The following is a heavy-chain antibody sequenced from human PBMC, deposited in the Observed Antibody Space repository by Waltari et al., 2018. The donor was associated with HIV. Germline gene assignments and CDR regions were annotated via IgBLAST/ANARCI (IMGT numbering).Heavy chain of an antibody. Sequence: QVHLVQSGAEVKMPGASVRVSCKTSGYIFTNYGVSWVRQAPGQGLEWLGWISGYNGTTNNGQRLQGRVTRTTDTSKSTAYMELRSLRSDDTAVYYCARGLGGSYYYGVDVWGQGTTVTVS. V-gene: IGHV1-18*01. CDR1: GYIFTNYG. CDR2: ISGYNGTT. CDR3: ARGLGGSYYYGVDV. J-gene: IGHJ6*02.